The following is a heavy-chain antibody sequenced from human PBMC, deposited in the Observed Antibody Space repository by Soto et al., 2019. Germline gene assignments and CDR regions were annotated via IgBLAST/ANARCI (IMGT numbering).Heavy chain of an antibody. D-gene: IGHD1-26*01. Sequence: EVQLVESGGGLVQPGGSLRLSCAASGFTFSSYAMHWVRQAPGKGLDYVSAISSNGGSTYYANSVKGRFTISRHNSKHTRYRQMGGLGAEDRAVYDCARGLSFYGSSSKDRPRYYYMDDGSNVTTVIVSS. CDR3: ARGLSFYGSSSKDRPRYYYMDD. CDR2: ISSNGGST. V-gene: IGHV3-64*01. J-gene: IGHJ6*03. CDR1: GFTFSSYA.